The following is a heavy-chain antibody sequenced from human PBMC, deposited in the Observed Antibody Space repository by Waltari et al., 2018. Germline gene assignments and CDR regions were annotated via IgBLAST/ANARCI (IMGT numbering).Heavy chain of an antibody. CDR1: GGTFSSYA. CDR3: ATRSGSYSDDAFDI. J-gene: IGHJ3*02. Sequence: QVQLVQSGAEVKKPGSSVKVSCKASGGTFSSYAISWVRQAPGQGLEWMGGIIPNSGGTNYAQKFQGRVTMTRDTSISTAYMELSRLRSDDTAVYYCATRSGSYSDDAFDIWGQGTMVTVSS. D-gene: IGHD1-26*01. V-gene: IGHV1-2*02. CDR2: IIPNSGGT.